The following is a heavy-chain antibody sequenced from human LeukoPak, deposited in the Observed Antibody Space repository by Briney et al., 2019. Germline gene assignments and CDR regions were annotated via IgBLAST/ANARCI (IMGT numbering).Heavy chain of an antibody. CDR2: IKQDGSQK. CDR1: GFAFTNYW. J-gene: IGHJ5*02. Sequence: GGSLRLTCVDSGFAFTNYWMSWVRQAPGKGLEWVATIKQDGSQKYYVDSVKGRFTISRDNAKNSLYLQMSSLSGEDTAVYHCARPPLGYCTGGSCSFGPWGQGTLVTVSS. CDR3: ARPPLGYCTGGSCSFGP. D-gene: IGHD2-15*01. V-gene: IGHV3-7*01.